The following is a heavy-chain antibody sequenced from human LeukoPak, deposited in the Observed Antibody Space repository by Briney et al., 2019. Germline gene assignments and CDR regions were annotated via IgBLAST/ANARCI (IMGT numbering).Heavy chain of an antibody. Sequence: PGGSLRLSCAASGISVSENYMSWVRQAPGKGLEWVCVVHRDGSLEYADSVKGRFTISRDIAENTLSLQMNSLRVEDTAVYYCARDSGSASWAYSWGQGTLVTVSS. D-gene: IGHD2-15*01. CDR3: ARDSGSASWAYS. J-gene: IGHJ4*02. CDR2: VHRDGSL. CDR1: GISVSENY. V-gene: IGHV3-66*02.